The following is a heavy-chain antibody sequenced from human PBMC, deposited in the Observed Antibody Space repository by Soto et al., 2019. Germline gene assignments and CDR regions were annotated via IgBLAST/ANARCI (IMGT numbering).Heavy chain of an antibody. V-gene: IGHV3-23*01. CDR3: ARETSSDFWSGYGENYFDY. D-gene: IGHD3-3*01. CDR1: GFTFSSYA. J-gene: IGHJ4*02. Sequence: LRLSCAASGFTFSSYAMSWVRQAPGKGLEWVSAISGSGGSTYYADSVKGRFTISRDNSKNTLYLQMNSLRAEDTAVYYCARETSSDFWSGYGENYFDYWGQGTLVTVSS. CDR2: ISGSGGST.